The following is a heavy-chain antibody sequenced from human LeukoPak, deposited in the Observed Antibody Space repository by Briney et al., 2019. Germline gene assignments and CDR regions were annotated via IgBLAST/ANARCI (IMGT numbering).Heavy chain of an antibody. V-gene: IGHV3-48*03. CDR3: AKESEWSSSWYPFDY. CDR1: GFTFSSYQ. Sequence: GGPLRLSCAASGFTFSSYQMSWVRQAPGKGLEWVSYISSSGNTIYYADSVKGRFTISRDNAKNSLYLQMNSLRAEDTAVYYCAKESEWSSSWYPFDYWGQGTLVTVSS. J-gene: IGHJ4*02. D-gene: IGHD6-13*01. CDR2: ISSSGNTI.